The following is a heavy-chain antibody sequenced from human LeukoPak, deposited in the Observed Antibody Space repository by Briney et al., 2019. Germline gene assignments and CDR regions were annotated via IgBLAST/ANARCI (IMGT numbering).Heavy chain of an antibody. CDR2: IYYSGST. CDR1: GGSISSSSYY. D-gene: IGHD2-2*01. V-gene: IGHV4-39*07. J-gene: IGHJ3*02. Sequence: SETLSLTCTVSGGSISSSSYYWGWIRQPPGKVLEWIGSIYYSGSTYYNPSLKSRVTISVDTSKNQFSLKLSSVTAADTAVYYCARDLNIVVVPAAMPQRDAFDIWGQGTMVTVSS. CDR3: ARDLNIVVVPAAMPQRDAFDI.